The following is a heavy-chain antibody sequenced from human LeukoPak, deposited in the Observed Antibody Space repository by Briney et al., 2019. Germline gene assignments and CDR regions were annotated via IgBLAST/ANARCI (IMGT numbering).Heavy chain of an antibody. D-gene: IGHD3-22*01. Sequence: SESLSLTRTLSGGSITSGGHCCSWIRQHPGRGLEWIGYIYYTGRTCYNAALQRRGTSPVDASKRQCSLKLSSATAADTAGYYCARSESTRYYYTDWGKGTPVTVSS. V-gene: IGHV4-31*03. CDR1: GGSITSGGHC. CDR3: ARSESTRYYYTD. CDR2: IYYTGRT. J-gene: IGHJ4*02.